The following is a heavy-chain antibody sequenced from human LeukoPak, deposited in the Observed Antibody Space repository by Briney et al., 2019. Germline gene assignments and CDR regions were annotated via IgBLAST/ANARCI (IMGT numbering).Heavy chain of an antibody. Sequence: GGSLRLSCAASGFTFSDYYMSWIRQAPGTGLEWVSYISSSVSTTYHADSVKGRFTISRDNAKNSLYLQMNSLRAEDTAVYYCARDSTYYYDSGSSGPHYFDNWGQGTLVTVSS. V-gene: IGHV3-11*01. CDR3: ARDSTYYYDSGSSGPHYFDN. CDR2: ISSSVSTT. D-gene: IGHD3-10*01. J-gene: IGHJ4*02. CDR1: GFTFSDYY.